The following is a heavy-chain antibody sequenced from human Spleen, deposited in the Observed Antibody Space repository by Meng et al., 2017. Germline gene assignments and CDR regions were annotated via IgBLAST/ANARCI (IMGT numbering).Heavy chain of an antibody. D-gene: IGHD6-25*01. CDR2: IYYSGST. CDR1: GGSISSGYYY. Sequence: ESDPGLGKPYKTLSPTCSVSGGSISSGYYYWSWIRQHPGKGLEWIGYIYYSGSTYYNPSLKSLVTISADTSKNQFSLKLSSVTAADTAVYYCARDEDISAAGKLFSDYWGQGTLVTVSS. CDR3: ARDEDISAAGKLFSDY. V-gene: IGHV4-31*01. J-gene: IGHJ4*02.